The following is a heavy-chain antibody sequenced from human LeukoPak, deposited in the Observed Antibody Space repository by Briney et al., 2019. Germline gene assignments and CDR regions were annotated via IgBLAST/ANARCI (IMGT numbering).Heavy chain of an antibody. CDR1: GITFSNYA. V-gene: IGHV3-23*01. D-gene: IGHD5-24*01. Sequence: GGSLRLSCAASGITFSNYAMSWVRQAPGKGLEWVSSICCSGDGTYFADSVKVRLTISRDNSKNTLFLQMNSLSGEDTAGDYCATVQYQLPPARWPSIYWGQGTPVTASS. CDR2: ICCSGDGT. J-gene: IGHJ4*02. CDR3: ATVQYQLPPARWPSIY.